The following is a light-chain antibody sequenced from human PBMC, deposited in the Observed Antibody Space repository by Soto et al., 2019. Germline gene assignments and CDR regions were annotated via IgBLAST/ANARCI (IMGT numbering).Light chain of an antibody. J-gene: IGKJ1*01. CDR2: QTS. CDR3: HQRQSWPRT. V-gene: IGKV3-11*01. CDR1: QSINTR. Sequence: EIVLTQSPATLSSFPGDRVTLSCRASQSINTRLAWYQHRPGQAPRLLIYQTSIRAAGIPARFSASGTGTDFTLPISDVQPEDFAVYYCHQRQSWPRTFGQGTKVDI.